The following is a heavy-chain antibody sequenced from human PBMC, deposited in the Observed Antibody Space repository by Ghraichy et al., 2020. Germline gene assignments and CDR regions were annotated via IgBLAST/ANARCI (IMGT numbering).Heavy chain of an antibody. V-gene: IGHV3-21*01. CDR2: ISSSSSYI. J-gene: IGHJ3*02. D-gene: IGHD3-22*01. Sequence: GGSLRLSCAASGFTFSSYSMNWVRQAPGKGLEWVSYISSSSSYIYYADSVKGRFTISRDNAKNSLSLQMNSLRAEDTAVYYCARASALIVSRPDDAFDIWGQGTMVTVSS. CDR3: ARASALIVSRPDDAFDI. CDR1: GFTFSSYS.